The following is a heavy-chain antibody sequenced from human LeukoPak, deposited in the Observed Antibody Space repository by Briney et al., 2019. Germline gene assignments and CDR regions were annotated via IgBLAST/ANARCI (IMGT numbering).Heavy chain of an antibody. CDR3: ARIWTEHYGMDV. CDR2: IWVDGSSQ. V-gene: IGHV3-33*01. Sequence: PGGSLRLSCAASGFTFSTYGLNWVRRAPGKGLEWVAVIWVDGSSQHYAESVRGRFTISRDNSKDTLYLQMNSLRAEDTAVYHCARIWTEHYGMDVWGRGTTVTVSS. CDR1: GFTFSTYG. J-gene: IGHJ6*02. D-gene: IGHD3/OR15-3a*01.